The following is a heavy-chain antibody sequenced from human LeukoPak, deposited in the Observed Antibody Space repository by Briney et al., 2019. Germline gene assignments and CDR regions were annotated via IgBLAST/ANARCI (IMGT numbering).Heavy chain of an antibody. CDR3: ATDWAWGGFEH. CDR2: IKTDGSST. V-gene: IGHV3-74*01. Sequence: GGSLRLSCAGSGVTFSNYWMHWVRHAPGPGLMWVSRIKTDGSSTYYADSVKGRFTVSRDNAKSTLYLQMNSVRAEDTAVYYCATDWAWGGFEHWGQGALVTVSS. CDR1: GVTFSNYW. J-gene: IGHJ4*02. D-gene: IGHD3-16*01.